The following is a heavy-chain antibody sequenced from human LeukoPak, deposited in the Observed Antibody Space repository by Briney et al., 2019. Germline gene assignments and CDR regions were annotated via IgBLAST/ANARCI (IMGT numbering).Heavy chain of an antibody. CDR1: GGSFSGYY. D-gene: IGHD3-22*01. CDR3: ARRRQYYYDSSGYGGDY. CDR2: INHSGST. Sequence: SETLSLTCAVYGGSFSGYYWSWIRQPPGKGLEWIGEINHSGSTNYNPSLKSRVTISVDTSKNQFSLKLSSVTAADTAVYYCARRRQYYYDSSGYGGDYWGRGTLVTVSS. J-gene: IGHJ4*02. V-gene: IGHV4-34*01.